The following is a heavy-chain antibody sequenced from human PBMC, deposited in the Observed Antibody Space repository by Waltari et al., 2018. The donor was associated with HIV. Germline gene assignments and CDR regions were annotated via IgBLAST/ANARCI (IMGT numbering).Heavy chain of an antibody. CDR1: GFSFSSYS. CDR2: LRPSGEYM. V-gene: IGHV3-21*01. Sequence: EVQLVESGGGLVKPVGSLRLSCVASGFSFSSYSMNWFRQAPGKGLGRVSELRPSGEYMIYADSLNGRFTISRDNDKKSLDVESNSLRAEDTALYYCARQGGGYCTTRSGYDCDYWGQGTMVTVSS. D-gene: IGHD2-8*01. CDR3: ARQGGGYCTTRSGYDCDY. J-gene: IGHJ4*02.